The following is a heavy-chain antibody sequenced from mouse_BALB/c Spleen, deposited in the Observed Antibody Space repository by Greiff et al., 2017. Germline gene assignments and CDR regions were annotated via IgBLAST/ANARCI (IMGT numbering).Heavy chain of an antibody. CDR1: GYSITSDYA. Sequence: EVQLQESGPGLVKPSQSLSLTCTVTGYSITSDYAWNWIRQFPGNKLEWMGYISYSGSTSYNPSLKSRISITRDTSKNQFFLQLNSVTTEDTATYYCAVYGNYLFDYWGQGTTLTVSS. V-gene: IGHV3-2*02. J-gene: IGHJ2*01. D-gene: IGHD2-1*01. CDR3: AVYGNYLFDY. CDR2: ISYSGST.